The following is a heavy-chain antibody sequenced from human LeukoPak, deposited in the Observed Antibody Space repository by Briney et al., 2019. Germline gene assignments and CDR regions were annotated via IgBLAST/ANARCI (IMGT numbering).Heavy chain of an antibody. CDR3: ARESRVKVPAAFDY. CDR1: GGSISSYY. Sequence: SETLSLTCTVSGGSISSYYWSWIRQPAGKGLEWIGRIYTSGSTNYNPSFKSRVTMSVDTSRNQFSLKLSSVTAADTAVYYCARESRVKVPAAFDYWGQGTLVTVSS. D-gene: IGHD2-2*01. CDR2: IYTSGST. J-gene: IGHJ4*02. V-gene: IGHV4-4*07.